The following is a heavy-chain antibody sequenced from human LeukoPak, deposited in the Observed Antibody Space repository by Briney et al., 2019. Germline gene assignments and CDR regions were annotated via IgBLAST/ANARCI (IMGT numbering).Heavy chain of an antibody. CDR1: GYNFNDYY. Sequence: ASVKVSCEASGYNFNDYYLHWVRQAPGQGLEWMGWINPKNGGTYYAEKFQGRVTMTRDTSITTVYMELSRLRSDDTAIYYCATDITALDYWGQGTLVTVSS. V-gene: IGHV1-2*02. D-gene: IGHD3-10*01. CDR2: INPKNGGT. CDR3: ATDITALDY. J-gene: IGHJ4*02.